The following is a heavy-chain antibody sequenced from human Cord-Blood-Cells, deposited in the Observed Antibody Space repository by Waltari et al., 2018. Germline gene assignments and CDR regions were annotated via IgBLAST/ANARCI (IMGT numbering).Heavy chain of an antibody. CDR1: GGSISSGDYY. D-gene: IGHD6-13*01. CDR3: ARVGIAAAGTIDY. J-gene: IGHJ4*02. Sequence: QVQLQESGPGLVKPSQTLSLTCTVSGGSISSGDYYWSWIRQPPGKGLEWIGYIYYSGSTYYNPSLKRRVTISVDTSKNQFSLKLSSVTAADTAVYYCARVGIAAAGTIDYWGQGTLVTVSS. CDR2: IYYSGST. V-gene: IGHV4-30-4*08.